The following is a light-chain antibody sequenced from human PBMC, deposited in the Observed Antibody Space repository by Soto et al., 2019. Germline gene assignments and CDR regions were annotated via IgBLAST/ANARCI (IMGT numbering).Light chain of an antibody. Sequence: SYELTQPPSVSVAPGKTDRISCGGNNIGSKSVHWYQRKPGQAPVLVIYSDPDRPSVIPERFSGSNSGNTATLTISRVEAGDEADYYCQVWDSSSAHVVFGGGTKLTVL. V-gene: IGLV3-21*04. J-gene: IGLJ2*01. CDR3: QVWDSSSAHVV. CDR2: SDP. CDR1: NIGSKS.